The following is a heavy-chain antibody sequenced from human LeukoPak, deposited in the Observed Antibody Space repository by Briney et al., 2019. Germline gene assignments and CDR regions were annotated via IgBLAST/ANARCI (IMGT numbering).Heavy chain of an antibody. CDR2: AYYSENL. J-gene: IGHJ4*02. Sequence: PSDTLSLTCTVSVDSIHSYNGIWIRQPPGKALEGIRYAYYSENLNYNPSLNSRVTISVDTSKNQFSLKLSSVTAADTAVYYCARGLYDTGSPGVHWGQGTLVTVSS. V-gene: IGHV4-59*13. D-gene: IGHD3-22*01. CDR3: ARGLYDTGSPGVH. CDR1: VDSIHSYN.